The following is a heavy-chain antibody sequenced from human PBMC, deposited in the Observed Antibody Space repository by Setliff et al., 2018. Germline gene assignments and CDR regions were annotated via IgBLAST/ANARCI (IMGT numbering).Heavy chain of an antibody. CDR1: GASISSPTYS. V-gene: IGHV4-39*01. Sequence: SETLSLTCTVPGASISSPTYSWDWIRQPPGKGLEWVGTVYSSGSTNYNPSLKSRVAISIDTSKNQFSLKVNSVTAADTAIYYCARGLNSVSWTFAYWGQGSLVTVSS. CDR3: ARGLNSVSWTFAY. J-gene: IGHJ4*02. CDR2: VYSSGST. D-gene: IGHD2-15*01.